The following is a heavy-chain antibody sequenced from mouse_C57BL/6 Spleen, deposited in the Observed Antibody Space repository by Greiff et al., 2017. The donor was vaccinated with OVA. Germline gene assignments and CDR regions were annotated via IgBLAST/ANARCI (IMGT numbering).Heavy chain of an antibody. Sequence: QVQLQQSGAELVRPGASVTLSCKASGYTFTDYEMHWVKQTPVHGLEWIGAIDPETGGTAYNQKFKGKAILTADKSSSTAYMELRSLTSEDSAVDYCTKEAIYYDYDEAYWGQGTLVTVSA. J-gene: IGHJ3*01. CDR1: GYTFTDYE. CDR3: TKEAIYYDYDEAY. D-gene: IGHD2-4*01. CDR2: IDPETGGT. V-gene: IGHV1-15*01.